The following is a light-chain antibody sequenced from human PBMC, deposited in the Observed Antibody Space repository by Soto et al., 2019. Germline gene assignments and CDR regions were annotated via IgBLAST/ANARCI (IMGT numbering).Light chain of an antibody. CDR1: ESVGSSL. V-gene: IGKV3-20*01. J-gene: IGKJ5*01. CDR3: QQFGSSFIT. Sequence: DIVLPQSPGTLSFSPGERATLSCMTSESVGSSLLAWYQQKPGQAPRLLIYGASRRATGIPDRFSGSGSGTDFTLTISRLEPEDFAVYFCQQFGSSFITFGQGTRLEIK. CDR2: GAS.